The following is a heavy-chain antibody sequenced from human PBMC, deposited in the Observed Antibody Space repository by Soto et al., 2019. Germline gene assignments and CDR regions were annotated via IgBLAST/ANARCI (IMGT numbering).Heavy chain of an antibody. CDR1: GYTFTNYD. CDR2: MNPNSGNT. V-gene: IGHV1-8*01. J-gene: IGHJ3*02. D-gene: IGHD3-3*01. Sequence: ASVKVSCKASGYTFTNYDINWGRQATGQGLEWMGWMNPNSGNTGYAQKFQGRVTMTRDTSITTAYMELSSLRSEDTAVYYCARMGITIFGVITGDAFDIWGQGTMVTVSS. CDR3: ARMGITIFGVITGDAFDI.